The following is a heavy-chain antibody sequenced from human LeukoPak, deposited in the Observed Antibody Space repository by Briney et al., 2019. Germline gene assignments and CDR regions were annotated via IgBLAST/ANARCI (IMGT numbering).Heavy chain of an antibody. CDR1: GFTFSNYA. CDR2: ISGSGGST. V-gene: IGHV3-23*01. D-gene: IGHD3-9*01. J-gene: IGHJ4*02. Sequence: GGSLRLSCAASGFTFSNYAMSWVRQTPGKGLEWVSAISGSGGSTYYADSVKGRFTISRDNSKSMLYLQMNSLRAEDTAVYYCARRLLTGYYEFWGQGTLVTVSS. CDR3: ARRLLTGYYEF.